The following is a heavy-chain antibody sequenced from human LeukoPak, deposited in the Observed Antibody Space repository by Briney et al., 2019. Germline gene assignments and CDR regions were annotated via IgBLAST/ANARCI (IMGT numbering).Heavy chain of an antibody. CDR3: AKDGGQWLAYYYYYMDV. J-gene: IGHJ6*03. CDR2: IRYDGSNK. Sequence: PGGSLRLSCAASGFTFSSYGMHWVRQAPGKGLEWVAFIRYDGSNKYYADSVKGRFTISRDNSKNTLYLQMNSLRAEDTAVYYCAKDGGQWLAYYYYYMDVWGKGTTVTVSS. CDR1: GFTFSSYG. D-gene: IGHD6-19*01. V-gene: IGHV3-30*02.